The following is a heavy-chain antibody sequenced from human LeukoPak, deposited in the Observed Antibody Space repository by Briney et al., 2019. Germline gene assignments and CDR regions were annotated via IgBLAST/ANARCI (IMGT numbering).Heavy chain of an antibody. CDR1: GYTFTGYY. J-gene: IGHJ3*02. Sequence: ASVKVSCKASGYTFTGYYMHWVRQAPGQGLEWMGWINPNSGGTNYAQKFQGRVTITAGTSTNTVYMELSSLRSEDTAVYYCARGVVGVQDAFDIWGQGTMVTVSS. V-gene: IGHV1-2*02. CDR3: ARGVVGVQDAFDI. CDR2: INPNSGGT. D-gene: IGHD1-26*01.